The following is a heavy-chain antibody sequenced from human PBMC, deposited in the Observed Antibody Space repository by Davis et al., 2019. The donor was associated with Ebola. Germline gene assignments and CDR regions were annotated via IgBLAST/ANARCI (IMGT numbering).Heavy chain of an antibody. Sequence: GESLKISCAASGFTFSGSAMHWVRQASGKGLEWVGRIRSKANSYATAYAASVKGRFTISRDDSKNTAYLQMNSLKTEDTAVYYCTESIDYYGSGSYYRTPDNYYYYYGMDVWGQGTTVTVSS. CDR1: GFTFSGSA. CDR3: TESIDYYGSGSYYRTPDNYYYYYGMDV. V-gene: IGHV3-73*01. J-gene: IGHJ6*02. CDR2: IRSKANSYAT. D-gene: IGHD3-10*01.